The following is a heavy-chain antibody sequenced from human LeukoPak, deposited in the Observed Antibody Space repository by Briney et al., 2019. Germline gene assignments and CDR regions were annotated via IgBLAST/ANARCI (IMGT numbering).Heavy chain of an antibody. CDR1: GFTFSSYS. V-gene: IGHV3-21*01. CDR2: ISSSSSYI. D-gene: IGHD5-18*01. CDR3: ARDPVDTAIGVGY. Sequence: GGSLRLSCAASGFTFSSYSMNWVRQAPGKGLEWVSSISSSSSYIYYADSVKGRFTISRDNAKNSLYLQMNSLRAEDTAVYYCARDPVDTAIGVGYWGQGTLVTVSS. J-gene: IGHJ4*02.